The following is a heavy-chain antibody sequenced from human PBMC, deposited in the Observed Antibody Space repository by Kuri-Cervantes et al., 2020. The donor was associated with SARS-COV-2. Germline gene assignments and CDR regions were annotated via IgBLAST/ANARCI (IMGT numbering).Heavy chain of an antibody. Sequence: GESLKISCAASGFTFSSYAMSWVRQAPGKGLEWVAVISYDGSNKYYADSVKGRFTISRDNSKNTLYLQMNSLRAEDTAVYYCARAPGDGMDVWGQGTTVTVSS. CDR2: ISYDGSNK. CDR1: GFTFSSYA. D-gene: IGHD3-10*01. CDR3: ARAPGDGMDV. J-gene: IGHJ6*02. V-gene: IGHV3-30-3*01.